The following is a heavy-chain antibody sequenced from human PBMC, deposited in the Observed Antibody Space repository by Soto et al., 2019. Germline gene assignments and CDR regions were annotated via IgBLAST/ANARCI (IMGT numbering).Heavy chain of an antibody. J-gene: IGHJ4*02. CDR3: TLMIVVVIPWVDY. V-gene: IGHV3-23*01. CDR1: GFTFSSYA. CDR2: ISGSGGST. D-gene: IGHD3-22*01. Sequence: EVQLLESGGCLVQPGGSLRLSCAASGFTFSSYAMSWVRQAPGKGLEWVSAISGSGGSTYYADSVKGRFTISRDNSKNTLYLQMNSLRAEDTAVYYCTLMIVVVIPWVDYWGQGTLVTVSS.